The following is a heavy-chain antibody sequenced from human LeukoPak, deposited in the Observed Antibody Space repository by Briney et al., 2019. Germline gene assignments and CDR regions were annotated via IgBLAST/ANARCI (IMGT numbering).Heavy chain of an antibody. CDR3: ARRERLVTIFGAGPGAFDI. J-gene: IGHJ3*02. CDR1: GFTFSGSA. Sequence: GGSLRLSCAASGFTFSGSAMHWVRQASGKGLEWVGRIRRRTNSYATAYAASVKGRFTISRDDSKNTAYLQMNSLKTEDTAVHYCARRERLVTIFGAGPGAFDIWGQGTMVTVSS. CDR2: IRRRTNSYAT. D-gene: IGHD3-3*01. V-gene: IGHV3-73*01.